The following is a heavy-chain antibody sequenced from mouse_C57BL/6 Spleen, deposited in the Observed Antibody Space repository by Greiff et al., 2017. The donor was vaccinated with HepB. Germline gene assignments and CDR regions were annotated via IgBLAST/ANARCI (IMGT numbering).Heavy chain of an antibody. Sequence: VQLKESGPELVKPGASVKISCKASGYSFTDYNMNWVKQSNGKSLEWIGVINPNYGTTSYNQKFKGKATLTVDQSSSTAYMQLNSLTSEDSAVYYCALYGYDEYYAMDYWGQGTSVTVSS. CDR3: ALYGYDEYYAMDY. D-gene: IGHD2-2*01. CDR1: GYSFTDYN. CDR2: INPNYGTT. J-gene: IGHJ4*01. V-gene: IGHV1-39*01.